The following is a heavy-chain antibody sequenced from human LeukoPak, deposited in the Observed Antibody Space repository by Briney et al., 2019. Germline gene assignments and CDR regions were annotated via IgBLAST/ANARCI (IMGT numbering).Heavy chain of an antibody. D-gene: IGHD1-1*01. CDR3: ARSGNYDC. V-gene: IGHV3-23*01. CDR2: ISGNGVGT. J-gene: IGHJ4*02. CDR1: GFTFSNYA. Sequence: GGSLRLSCAASGFTFSNYAMTWVRQTPGKGLEWVSSISGNGVGTYYADSVKGRFTISRDNAKNSLYLQMNSLRDEDTAVYYCARSGNYDCWGQGTLVTVSS.